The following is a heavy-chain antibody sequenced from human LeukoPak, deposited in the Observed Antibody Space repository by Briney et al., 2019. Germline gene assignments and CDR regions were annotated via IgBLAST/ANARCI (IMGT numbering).Heavy chain of an antibody. D-gene: IGHD3-3*01. CDR2: IYYSGST. CDR1: GGSISSSSYY. CDR3: AREGPTKEDSFGTDAFDX. V-gene: IGHV4-39*07. J-gene: IGHJ3*02. Sequence: SETLSLTCTVSGGSISSSSYYWGWIRQPPGKGLEGIGRIYYSGSTYYNPSLKSRVTISVDTSKNQFSLKLSSVTAADTAVYYCAREGPTKEDSFGTDAFDXWGQGTMVTVXX.